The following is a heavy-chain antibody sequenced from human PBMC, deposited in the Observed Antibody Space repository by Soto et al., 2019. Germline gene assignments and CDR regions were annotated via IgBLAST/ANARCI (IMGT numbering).Heavy chain of an antibody. Sequence: PVGSLRLSCAASGFTFSDHAMNWVRQAPGKGLEWVSSISSSGIYMSYADSVKGRFTISRDNTKNSLYLQLNTLRAEDTAVYYCAREPGVSTGWYVDYWGQGILVTVSS. CDR2: ISSSGIYM. D-gene: IGHD6-19*01. CDR3: AREPGVSTGWYVDY. V-gene: IGHV3-21*01. CDR1: GFTFSDHA. J-gene: IGHJ4*02.